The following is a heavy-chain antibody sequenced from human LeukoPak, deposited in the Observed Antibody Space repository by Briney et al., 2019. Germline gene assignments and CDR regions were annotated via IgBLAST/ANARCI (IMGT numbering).Heavy chain of an antibody. D-gene: IGHD6-19*01. V-gene: IGHV3-30*04. CDR2: ISYDGSNK. Sequence: GRSLRLSCAASGFTFSSYAMHWVRQAPGKGLEWVAVISYDGSNKYYADSVKGRFTISRDNSKNTLYLQMNSLRAEDTAVYYCARARYPGIAVAGTQDYWGQGTLVTVSP. CDR3: ARARYPGIAVAGTQDY. CDR1: GFTFSSYA. J-gene: IGHJ4*02.